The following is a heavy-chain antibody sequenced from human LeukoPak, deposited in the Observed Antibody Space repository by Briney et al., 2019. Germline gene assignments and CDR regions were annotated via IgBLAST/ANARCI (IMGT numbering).Heavy chain of an antibody. CDR3: ARDKGTICNSRNAPFDV. V-gene: IGHV3-30*10. D-gene: IGHD4-23*01. CDR1: GFTFSSYI. J-gene: IGHJ3*01. CDR2: ISYDGSNA. Sequence: GRFLRLSCTVSGFTFSSYIMHWVRQAPGKGLEWLAVISYDGSNAYYTDSVKGRFTISRDKSENTLFLQMTRLRRENTAVYYRARDKGTICNSRNAPFDVWGQGTMVTVSP.